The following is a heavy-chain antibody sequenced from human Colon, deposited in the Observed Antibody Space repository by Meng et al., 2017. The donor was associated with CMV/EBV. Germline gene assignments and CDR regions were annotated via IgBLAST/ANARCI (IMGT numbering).Heavy chain of an antibody. V-gene: IGHV3-11*04. CDR1: GFTFSDYY. CDR3: AREARYSGDSGTSSAMDV. D-gene: IGHD2-2*01. Sequence: GGSLRLSCAASGFTFSDYYMSWIRQAPGKGLEWLSYISVSGNTIYYADSVKGRFTISRDNAKTSLYLQMNSLRAEDTAVYYCAREARYSGDSGTSSAMDVWGQGTTVTVSS. J-gene: IGHJ6*02. CDR2: ISVSGNTI.